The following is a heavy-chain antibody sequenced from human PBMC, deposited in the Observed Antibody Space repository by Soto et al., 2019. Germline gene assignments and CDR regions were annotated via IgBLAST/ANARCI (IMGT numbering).Heavy chain of an antibody. CDR2: IYYTGTT. J-gene: IGHJ5*01. V-gene: IGHV4-31*11. CDR1: GGSISIGGYY. D-gene: IGHD3-10*01. CDR3: AGDQWFGAPRSHYNWLDY. Sequence: VQLQESGPGLVKPSQTLSLSCAVSGGSISIGGYYWSWIRQHPGKGLEWIGYIYYTGTTYYKSSLKSRVIMSVDQSKNQFSLNLTSVTAADTAVYYCAGDQWFGAPRSHYNWLDYWGQGILVTVAS.